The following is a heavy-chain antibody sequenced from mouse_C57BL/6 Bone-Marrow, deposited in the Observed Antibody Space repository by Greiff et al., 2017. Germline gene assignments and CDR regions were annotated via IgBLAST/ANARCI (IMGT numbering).Heavy chain of an antibody. D-gene: IGHD1-1*01. J-gene: IGHJ3*01. CDR2: IYPRSGNT. CDR3: SRRPYYYGSSYWFAY. CDR1: GYTFTSYG. V-gene: IGHV1-81*01. Sequence: VQLKESGAELARPGASVKLSCKASGYTFTSYGISWVKQRTGQGLEWIGEIYPRSGNTYYNEKFKGKATLTADKSSSSAYMELRSLTSEASAFYFCSRRPYYYGSSYWFAYWGQGTLVTVSA.